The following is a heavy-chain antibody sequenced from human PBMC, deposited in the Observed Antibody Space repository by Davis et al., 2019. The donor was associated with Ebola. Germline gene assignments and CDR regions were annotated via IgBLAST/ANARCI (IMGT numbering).Heavy chain of an antibody. D-gene: IGHD3-10*01. CDR1: GGSISSYY. J-gene: IGHJ4*02. V-gene: IGHV4-59*12. CDR2: IYYSGST. Sequence: PSETLSLTCTVSGGSISSYYWSWIRQPPGKGLEWIGYIYYSGSTNYNPSLKSRVTISVDTSKNQFSLKLSSVTAADTAVYYCAGALLWFGEPDYWGQGTLVTVSS. CDR3: AGALLWFGEPDY.